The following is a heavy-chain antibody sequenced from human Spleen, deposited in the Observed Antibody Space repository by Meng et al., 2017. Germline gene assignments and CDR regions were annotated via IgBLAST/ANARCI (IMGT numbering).Heavy chain of an antibody. CDR2: IGWNSGRI. V-gene: IGHV3-9*01. J-gene: IGHJ3*02. Sequence: SLKISCAASGFTFDDYAMHWVRQAPGKGLEWVSGIGWNSGRIGYADSVKGRFTMSRDNTQSSLYLQMNSLRPEDTALYYCAKETFSGWFYDAFDMWGQGTRV. D-gene: IGHD6-19*01. CDR1: GFTFDDYA. CDR3: AKETFSGWFYDAFDM.